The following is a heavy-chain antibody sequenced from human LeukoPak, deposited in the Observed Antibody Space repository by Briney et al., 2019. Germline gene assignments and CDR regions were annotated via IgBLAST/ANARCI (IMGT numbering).Heavy chain of an antibody. CDR2: IYYSGST. J-gene: IGHJ4*02. D-gene: IGHD6-13*01. CDR1: GGSISSSSYY. V-gene: IGHV4-39*07. CDR3: ARESPKYSSSWYKPTYYFDY. Sequence: SETLSLTCTVSGGSISSSSYYWGWIRQPPGKGLEWIGSIYYSGSTYYNPSLKSRVTISVDTSKNQFSLKLSSVTAADTAVYYCARESPKYSSSWYKPTYYFDYWGQGTLVTVSS.